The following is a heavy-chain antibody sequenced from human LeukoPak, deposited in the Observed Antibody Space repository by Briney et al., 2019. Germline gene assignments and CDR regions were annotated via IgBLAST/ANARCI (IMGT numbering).Heavy chain of an antibody. J-gene: IGHJ5*02. Sequence: SETLSLTCTVSGGSISSYYWGWIRQPPGKGLEWIGSIYHSGSTYYNPSLKSRVTISVDTSKNQFSLKLSSVTAADTAVYYCAREGTGYYGSGLANWFDPWGQGTLVTVSS. CDR1: GGSISSYY. V-gene: IGHV4-39*07. CDR3: AREGTGYYGSGLANWFDP. D-gene: IGHD3-10*01. CDR2: IYHSGST.